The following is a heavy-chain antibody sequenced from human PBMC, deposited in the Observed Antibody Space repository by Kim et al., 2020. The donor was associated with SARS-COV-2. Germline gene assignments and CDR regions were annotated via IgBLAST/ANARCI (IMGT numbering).Heavy chain of an antibody. D-gene: IGHD1-26*01. CDR1: GFTFSTYA. CDR2: ISGSGGST. Sequence: GGSLRLSCAASGFTFSTYAMSWVRQAPGKGLDWVSAISGSGGSTYYADSVKGRFAISRDNSKNTLYLQMNSLRAEDTAVYYCAKDQEVGATHRGGPSWGQGTLVTVSS. CDR3: AKDQEVGATHRGGPS. J-gene: IGHJ4*02. V-gene: IGHV3-23*01.